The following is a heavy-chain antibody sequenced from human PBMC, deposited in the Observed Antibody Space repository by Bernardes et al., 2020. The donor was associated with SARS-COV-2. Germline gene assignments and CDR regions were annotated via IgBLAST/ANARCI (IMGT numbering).Heavy chain of an antibody. J-gene: IGHJ4*02. CDR2: ISGSGGST. Sequence: GGSLRLSCAASGFTFSNYAMSWVRQAPGKGLEWVSAISGSGGSTYYSDSVKGRFTISRDNSKNTLFLQMNSLRAEDTAVYYCAKIGSSGPNEKFDYWGQGTLVTVSS. D-gene: IGHD3-22*01. V-gene: IGHV3-23*01. CDR3: AKIGSSGPNEKFDY. CDR1: GFTFSNYA.